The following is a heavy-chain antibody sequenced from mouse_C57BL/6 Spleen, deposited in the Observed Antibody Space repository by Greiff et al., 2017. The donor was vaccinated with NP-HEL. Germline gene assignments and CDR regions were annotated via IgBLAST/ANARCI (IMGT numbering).Heavy chain of an antibody. CDR1: GYTFTSYW. V-gene: IGHV1-52*01. J-gene: IGHJ1*03. Sequence: QVQLQQPGAELVRPGSSVKLSCKASGYTFTSYWMHWVKQRPIQGLEWIGNIDPSDSETHYNQKFKDKATLTVDKSSSTAYMQLSSLTSEDSAVYYCARSGDYYYGSKEYFGVWGTGTTVTVSS. CDR3: ARSGDYYYGSKEYFGV. D-gene: IGHD1-1*01. CDR2: IDPSDSET.